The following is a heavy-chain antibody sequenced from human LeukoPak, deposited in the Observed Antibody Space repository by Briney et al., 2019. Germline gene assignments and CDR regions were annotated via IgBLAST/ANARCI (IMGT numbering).Heavy chain of an antibody. Sequence: GESLKISCKGSGYSFTSHWIGWVRQMPGKGLEWMGIIYPGDSDTKYSPSFQGQVTISVDKSFSTAYLHWSSLKASDTAMYYCARHEDVAGIAAAGTYYWGQGTLVTVSS. D-gene: IGHD6-13*01. J-gene: IGHJ4*02. CDR3: ARHEDVAGIAAAGTYY. V-gene: IGHV5-51*01. CDR1: GYSFTSHW. CDR2: IYPGDSDT.